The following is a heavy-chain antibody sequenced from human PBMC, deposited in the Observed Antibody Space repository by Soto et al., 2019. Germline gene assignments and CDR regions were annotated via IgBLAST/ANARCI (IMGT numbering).Heavy chain of an antibody. CDR3: AKDTSHYHIVATIDADY. Sequence: GGSLRLSCAASGFTFSSYGMHWVRQAPGKGLEWVAVISYDGSNKYYADSVKGRFTISRDNSKNTLYLQMNSLRAEDTAVYYCAKDTSHYHIVATIDADYWGQGTLVTVSS. J-gene: IGHJ4*02. CDR2: ISYDGSNK. CDR1: GFTFSSYG. D-gene: IGHD5-12*01. V-gene: IGHV3-30*18.